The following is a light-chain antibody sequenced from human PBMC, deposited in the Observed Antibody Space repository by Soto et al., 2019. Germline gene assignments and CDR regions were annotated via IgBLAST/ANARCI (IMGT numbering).Light chain of an antibody. CDR3: QSYDSGLSGPHVV. V-gene: IGLV1-40*01. CDR1: SSNIGAGYD. Sequence: QSVLTQPPSVSGAPGQRVTIFCTGSSSNIGAGYDVHWYQQLPGTAPKLLIYGNNNRPSGVPDRFFGSKFGTSASLAITGLQAEDEADYYCQSYDSGLSGPHVVFGGGTKLTVL. CDR2: GNN. J-gene: IGLJ2*01.